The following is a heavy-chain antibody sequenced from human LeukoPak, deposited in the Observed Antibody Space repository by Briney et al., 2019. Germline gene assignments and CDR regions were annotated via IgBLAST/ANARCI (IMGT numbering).Heavy chain of an antibody. J-gene: IGHJ3*02. D-gene: IGHD5-12*01. CDR2: INPSGGST. Sequence: ASVKVSCKASGYTFTSYYMHWVRQAPGQGLEWMGIINPSGGSTSYAQKFQERVTITRDMSTSTAYMELSSLRSEDTAVYYCAADWSGYGSHDAFDIWGQGTMVTVSS. CDR3: AADWSGYGSHDAFDI. CDR1: GYTFTSYY. V-gene: IGHV1-46*01.